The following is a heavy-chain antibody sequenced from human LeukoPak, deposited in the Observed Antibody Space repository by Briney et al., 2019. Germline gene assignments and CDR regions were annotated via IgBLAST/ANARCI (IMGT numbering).Heavy chain of an antibody. CDR3: TRDHLGGTVEFDY. Sequence: GGSLRLSCAASGFTFDDYGMSWVRQAPGKGLEWVSGINWDGGSTGYADSLKGRFTISRDNAKNSLYLQMNSLRAEDTAVYYCTRDHLGGTVEFDYWGQGTLVTVSS. J-gene: IGHJ4*02. D-gene: IGHD1-26*01. V-gene: IGHV3-20*04. CDR2: INWDGGST. CDR1: GFTFDDYG.